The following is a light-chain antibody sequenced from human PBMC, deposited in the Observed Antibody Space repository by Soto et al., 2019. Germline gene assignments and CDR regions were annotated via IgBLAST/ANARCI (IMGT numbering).Light chain of an antibody. CDR3: QQDYNLYT. CDR1: QSVSSSY. V-gene: IGKV3D-7*01. CDR2: GAS. Sequence: PGERVTLSCRASQSVSSSYLTWYQQKPGQAPRLLIYGASPRATSIPARFSGSGSGTDFTLTISSLQPEDFAVYYCQQDYNLYTFGQGTKLEIE. J-gene: IGKJ2*01.